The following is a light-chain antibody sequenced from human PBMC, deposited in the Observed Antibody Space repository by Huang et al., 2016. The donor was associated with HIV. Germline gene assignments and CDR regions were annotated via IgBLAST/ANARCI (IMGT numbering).Light chain of an antibody. CDR3: QQRSKWPLT. CDR2: DVS. CDR1: QSIGTY. Sequence: EIVLTQSPVTLSLSPGDRATLSCRASQSIGTYLAWYQQKSGQTPRLLIYDVSNRAAGVPARFSASGSETYFTLTIASLDPDDFAIYHCQQRSKWPLTFGGGTKVEMK. J-gene: IGKJ4*01. V-gene: IGKV3-11*01.